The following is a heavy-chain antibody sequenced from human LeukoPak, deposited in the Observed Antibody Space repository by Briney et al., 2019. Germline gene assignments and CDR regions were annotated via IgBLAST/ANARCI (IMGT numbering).Heavy chain of an antibody. J-gene: IGHJ5*02. Sequence: GGSLRLSCAASGFTFSSYGMHWVRQAPGKGLEWVAVIWYDGSNKYYADSVKGRFTIYRDNSKNTLYLQMNSLRAEDTAVYYCARAHSSYGSAGWFDPWGQGTLVTVSS. D-gene: IGHD3-10*01. CDR2: IWYDGSNK. CDR1: GFTFSSYG. CDR3: ARAHSSYGSAGWFDP. V-gene: IGHV3-33*01.